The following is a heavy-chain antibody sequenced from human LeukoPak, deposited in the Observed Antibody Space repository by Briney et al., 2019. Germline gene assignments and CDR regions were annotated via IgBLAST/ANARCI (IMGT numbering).Heavy chain of an antibody. CDR2: ILYSGST. Sequence: SETLSLTCTVSGGSISTSNYWGWIRQPPGKGLEWIGNILYSGSTYYSPSLRSRVTISLDTSRNQFSLKLNSVTAADTAVYYCAKSNGYGLVDIWGQGTMVTVSS. CDR1: GGSISTSNY. D-gene: IGHD3-10*01. V-gene: IGHV4-39*07. CDR3: AKSNGYGLVDI. J-gene: IGHJ3*02.